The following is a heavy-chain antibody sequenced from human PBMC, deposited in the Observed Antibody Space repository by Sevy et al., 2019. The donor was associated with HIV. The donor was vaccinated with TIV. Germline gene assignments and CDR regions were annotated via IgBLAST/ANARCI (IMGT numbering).Heavy chain of an antibody. CDR2: IWYDGKNK. J-gene: IGHJ4*02. Sequence: GGSLRLSCAASGFTFNSYGMHWVRQAPGKGLEWVAVIWYDGKNKEYADSVKGRFTVSRDNSKNTLYLQMNSLRAEDTAVYYCPRERIAVAGIGYYFDYWGRGTLVTVSS. D-gene: IGHD6-19*01. CDR3: PRERIAVAGIGYYFDY. CDR1: GFTFNSYG. V-gene: IGHV3-33*01.